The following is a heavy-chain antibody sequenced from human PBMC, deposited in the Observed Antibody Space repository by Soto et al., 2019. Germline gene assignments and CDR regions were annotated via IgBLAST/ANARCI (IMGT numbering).Heavy chain of an antibody. CDR3: ARERGLYYYDSSGYYYYGMDV. Sequence: QVQLVQSGAEVKKPGASVKVSCKASGYTFTSYGISWVRQAPGQGLEWMGWISAYNGNTNYAQKLQGRVTMTTDTSTSTAYMELRSLRSDDTAVYYCARERGLYYYDSSGYYYYGMDVWGQGTTVTVSS. CDR1: GYTFTSYG. D-gene: IGHD3-22*01. CDR2: ISAYNGNT. J-gene: IGHJ6*02. V-gene: IGHV1-18*01.